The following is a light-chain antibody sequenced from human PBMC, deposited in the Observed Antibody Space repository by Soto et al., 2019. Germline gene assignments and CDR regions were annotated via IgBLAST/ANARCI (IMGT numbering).Light chain of an antibody. CDR3: CSYAGSSTFYV. Sequence: QSVLTQPASVSGSPGQSITISCTGTSSDVGSYNLVSWYQQHPGKAPKLMIYEVSKRPSGVSNRFSGSKSGNTASLTISGLQAEDEADYYCCSYAGSSTFYVFGTGTKVTFL. J-gene: IGLJ1*01. CDR1: SSDVGSYNL. CDR2: EVS. V-gene: IGLV2-23*02.